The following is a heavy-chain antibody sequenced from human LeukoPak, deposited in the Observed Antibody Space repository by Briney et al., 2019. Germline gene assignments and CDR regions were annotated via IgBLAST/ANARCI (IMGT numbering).Heavy chain of an antibody. CDR3: ARGNGRYCTNGVCYPLLYFDY. CDR1: GYTFTGYY. J-gene: IGHJ4*02. CDR2: INPNSGGT. Sequence: GASVKVSCKASGYTFTGYYMHWVRQAPGQGLEWMGWINPNSGGTNYAQKFQGRVTMTRDTSISTAYMELGRLRSDDTAVYYCARGNGRYCTNGVCYPLLYFDYWGQGTLVTVSS. V-gene: IGHV1-2*02. D-gene: IGHD2-8*01.